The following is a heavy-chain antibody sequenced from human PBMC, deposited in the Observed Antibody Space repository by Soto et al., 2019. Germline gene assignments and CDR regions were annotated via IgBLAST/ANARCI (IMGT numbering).Heavy chain of an antibody. D-gene: IGHD1-20*01. V-gene: IGHV4-31*03. CDR1: GGSISSGGYY. Sequence: QVQLQESGPGLVKPSQTLSLTCTVSGGSISSGGYYWSWIRQHPGKGLEWIGYIYYSGSTYYNPSLTSRVTISADTSKNQFSLKLSSVTAADTAVYYCARDQGAITGTTKAGPRNWGQGTLVTVSS. J-gene: IGHJ4*02. CDR2: IYYSGST. CDR3: ARDQGAITGTTKAGPRN.